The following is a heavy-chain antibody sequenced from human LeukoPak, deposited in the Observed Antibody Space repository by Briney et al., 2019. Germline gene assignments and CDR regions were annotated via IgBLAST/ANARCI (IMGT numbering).Heavy chain of an antibody. J-gene: IGHJ6*03. CDR3: ARGRDGYHGTYYYYMDV. D-gene: IGHD5-24*01. V-gene: IGHV1-3*03. CDR1: GYTFTSYA. CDR2: INAGNGNT. Sequence: ASVKVSCKAAGYTFTSYAMHWVRQAPGQRLEWMGWINAGNGNTKYSQEFQGRVTITRDTSASTAYMELSSLRAEDTAVYYCARGRDGYHGTYYYYMDVWGKGTTVTISS.